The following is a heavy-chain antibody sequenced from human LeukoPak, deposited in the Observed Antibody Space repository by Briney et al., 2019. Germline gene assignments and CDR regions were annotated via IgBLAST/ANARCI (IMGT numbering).Heavy chain of an antibody. D-gene: IGHD6-19*01. J-gene: IGHJ4*02. CDR2: VKGDGVTT. CDR3: VRDAGSGWDFDY. V-gene: IGHV3-43*02. CDR1: GFTFNAYA. Sequence: GGSLRLSCAASGFTFNAYAIHWVRLAPGKGLEWVSLVKGDGVTTDYANSVKGRFTVSRDISKNSLYLQMSNLRTEDTALYYCVRDAGSGWDFDYWGQGTLVTVSS.